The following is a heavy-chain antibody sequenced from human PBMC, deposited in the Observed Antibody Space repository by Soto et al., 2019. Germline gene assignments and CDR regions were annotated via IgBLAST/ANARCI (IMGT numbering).Heavy chain of an antibody. CDR1: GYRVYTSA. CDR2: IWYDGSNK. Sequence: ARSPQLSSAASGYRVYTSAVPWVRQAPGQGLEWVAVIWYDGSNKYYADSVRGRFTISRDNSKDTLYLQMNSLRVEDTAVYYCARAVGPLDFWGQGTLVTVSS. CDR3: ARAVGPLDF. V-gene: IGHV3-33*01. J-gene: IGHJ3*01.